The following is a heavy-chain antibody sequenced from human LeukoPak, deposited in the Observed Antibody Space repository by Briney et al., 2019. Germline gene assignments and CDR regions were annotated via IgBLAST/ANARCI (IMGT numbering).Heavy chain of an antibody. J-gene: IGHJ4*02. CDR3: ASSIYTYGPIDY. Sequence: SETLSLTCTVSGYSIRSGYDWGWIRQPPGKGLEWIGSIYHSGSTYYNPSLKSRVTISVDTSKNQFSLKLSSVTAADTAVYYCASSIYTYGPIDYWGQGTLVTVSS. CDR1: GYSIRSGYD. CDR2: IYHSGST. D-gene: IGHD4-11*01. V-gene: IGHV4-38-2*02.